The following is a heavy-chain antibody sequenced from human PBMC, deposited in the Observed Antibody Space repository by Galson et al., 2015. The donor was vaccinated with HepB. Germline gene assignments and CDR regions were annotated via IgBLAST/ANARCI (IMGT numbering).Heavy chain of an antibody. CDR2: ISVSQGST. CDR1: GFTFRSYA. D-gene: IGHD3-3*01. Sequence: SLRLSCAASGFTFRSYAMTWVRQAPGKGLEWVSFISVSQGSTYYADSVKGRFTVSRDNSKNTLYLQMNSLRVEDTAVYYCATLPGVVPNYFYGMDVWGQGTTVTVSS. J-gene: IGHJ6*02. V-gene: IGHV3-23*01. CDR3: ATLPGVVPNYFYGMDV.